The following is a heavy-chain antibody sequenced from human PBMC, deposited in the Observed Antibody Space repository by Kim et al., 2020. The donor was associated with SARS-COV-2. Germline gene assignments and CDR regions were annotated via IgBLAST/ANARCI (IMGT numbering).Heavy chain of an antibody. CDR3: ARPQDTAMGGL. Sequence: GGSLRLSCAASGFTFSSYAMHWVRQAPGKGLEWVAVISYDGSNKYYADSVKGRFTISRDNSKNTLYLQMNSLRAEDTAVYYCARPQDTAMGGLWGQGTLVTVSS. D-gene: IGHD5-18*01. CDR1: GFTFSSYA. J-gene: IGHJ4*02. V-gene: IGHV3-30-3*01. CDR2: ISYDGSNK.